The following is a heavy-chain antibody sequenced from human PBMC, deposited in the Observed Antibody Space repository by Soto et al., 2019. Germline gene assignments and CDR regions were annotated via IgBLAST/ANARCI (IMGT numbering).Heavy chain of an antibody. CDR3: ARDSISTNNYYGMDV. CDR2: IIPIFGTA. J-gene: IGHJ6*02. CDR1: GGTFSSYA. V-gene: IGHV1-69*01. D-gene: IGHD2-21*01. Sequence: QVQLVQSGAEVKKPGSSVTVSCKASGGTFSSYAISWVRQAPGHGLEWMGGIIPIFGTANYAQKFQGRVTITADESTSTADMELSRLRSEDTAVYYCARDSISTNNYYGMDVCGQGPTVSVSS.